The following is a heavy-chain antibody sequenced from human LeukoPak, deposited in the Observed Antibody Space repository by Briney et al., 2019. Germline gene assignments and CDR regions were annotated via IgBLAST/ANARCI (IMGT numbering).Heavy chain of an antibody. D-gene: IGHD5-18*01. CDR2: IRSKAYGGTT. Sequence: PGGPLRLSCTASGFTFGDYAMSWVRQAPGKGLEWVGFIRSKAYGGTTEYAASVKGRFTISRDDSKSIAYLQMNSLKTEDTAVYYCTRTRYSYGLDYWGQGTLVTVSS. V-gene: IGHV3-49*04. CDR1: GFTFGDYA. J-gene: IGHJ4*02. CDR3: TRTRYSYGLDY.